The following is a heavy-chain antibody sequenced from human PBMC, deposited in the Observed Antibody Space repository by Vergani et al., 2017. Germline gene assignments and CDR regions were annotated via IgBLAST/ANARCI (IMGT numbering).Heavy chain of an antibody. CDR1: GFTFSDYY. J-gene: IGHJ4*02. Sequence: QVQLVESGGGLVKPGGSLRLSCAASGFTFSDYYMSWIRQAPGKGLEWVSYISSRGSTIYYEDSVKGRFTISRDNAKNSLYLQMNRLRAEDTAVYYCARDRKVHCGGDCHLFDYWGQGTLVTVSS. CDR3: ARDRKVHCGGDCHLFDY. D-gene: IGHD2-21*01. CDR2: ISSRGSTI. V-gene: IGHV3-11*01.